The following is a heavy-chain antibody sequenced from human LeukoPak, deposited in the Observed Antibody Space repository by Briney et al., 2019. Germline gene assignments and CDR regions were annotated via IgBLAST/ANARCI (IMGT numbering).Heavy chain of an antibody. CDR2: ITSSSSYI. CDR1: GFTFSDSS. CDR3: ARGPSAYPKCFDY. V-gene: IGHV3-21*01. Sequence: GGSLRLSCAASGFTFSDSSMNWVRQAPGKGLEWVSSITSSSSYISYADSVKGRFTISRDNSKNTLYLQMNSLRAEDTAVYYCARGPSAYPKCFDYWGQGTLVTVSS. D-gene: IGHD5-12*01. J-gene: IGHJ4*02.